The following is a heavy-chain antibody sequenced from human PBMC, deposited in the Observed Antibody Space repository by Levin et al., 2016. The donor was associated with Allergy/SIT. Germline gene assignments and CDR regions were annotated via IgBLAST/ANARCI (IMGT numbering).Heavy chain of an antibody. J-gene: IGHJ6*02. V-gene: IGHV3-53*04. Sequence: PGKGLEWVSVIYSGGSTYYADSVKGRFTISRHNSKNTLYLQMNSLRAEDTAVYYCARDLIVAEGPLYYYYGMDVWGQGTTVTVSS. CDR3: ARDLIVAEGPLYYYYGMDV. D-gene: IGHD2-21*01. CDR2: IYSGGST.